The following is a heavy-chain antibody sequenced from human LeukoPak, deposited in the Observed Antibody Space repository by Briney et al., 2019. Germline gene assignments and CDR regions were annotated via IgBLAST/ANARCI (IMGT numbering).Heavy chain of an antibody. V-gene: IGHV4-39*07. CDR3: ARSSRSWSTFDN. D-gene: IGHD2-2*01. CDR1: GGSISSSSYY. CDR2: IYHSGST. J-gene: IGHJ4*02. Sequence: PSETLSLTCTVSGGSISSSSYYWGWIRQPPGKGLEWIGSIYHSGSTYYNPSLKSRVTISVDTSKNQFSLRLSSVTAADTAVYYCARSSRSWSTFDNWGQGTLVTVSS.